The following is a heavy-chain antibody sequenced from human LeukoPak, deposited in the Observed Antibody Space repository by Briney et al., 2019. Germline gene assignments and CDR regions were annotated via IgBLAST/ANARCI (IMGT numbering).Heavy chain of an antibody. J-gene: IGHJ4*02. CDR1: GYTFTSYG. CDR2: ISAYNSNT. CDR3: ARGRGMHYDSSGRPLDY. V-gene: IGHV1-18*01. Sequence: ASVKVSCKASGYTFTSYGISWVRQAPGQGLEWMGWISAYNSNTNYAQKLQGRVTMTTDTSTSTAYMELRSLRSDDTAVYYCARGRGMHYDSSGRPLDYWGQGTLVTVSS. D-gene: IGHD3-22*01.